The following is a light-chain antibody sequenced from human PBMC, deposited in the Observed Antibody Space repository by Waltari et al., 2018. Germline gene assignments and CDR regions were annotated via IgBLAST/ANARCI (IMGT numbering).Light chain of an antibody. Sequence: TQLTQSPSSLSASVGDRVILTCRASEDIRNDLAWYQQQPGKAPKVLIYGTSILHSGVPSRFSGSGSGTDFTHTITNLQPEDFATYFCLHDYGYPRTFGQGTKVEVK. CDR2: GTS. CDR1: EDIRND. J-gene: IGKJ1*01. V-gene: IGKV1-6*01. CDR3: LHDYGYPRT.